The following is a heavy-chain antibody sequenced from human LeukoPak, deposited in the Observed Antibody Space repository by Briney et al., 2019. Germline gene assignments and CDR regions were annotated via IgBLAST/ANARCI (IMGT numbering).Heavy chain of an antibody. D-gene: IGHD1/OR15-1a*01. CDR2: ISSSGSTI. V-gene: IGHV3-48*03. CDR1: GFTFSSYE. J-gene: IGHJ6*02. Sequence: GGSLRLSCAASGFTFSSYEMNWVRQAPGKGLEWVSYISSSGSTIYYADSVKGRFTISRDNAKNSPYLQMNSLRAEDTAVYYCARDEQEDYYYYYGMDVWGQGTTVTVSS. CDR3: ARDEQEDYYYYYGMDV.